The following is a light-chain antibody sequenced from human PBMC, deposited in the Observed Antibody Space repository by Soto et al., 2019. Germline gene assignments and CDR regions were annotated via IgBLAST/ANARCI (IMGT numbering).Light chain of an antibody. CDR3: QSYDSSLSGV. V-gene: IGLV1-40*01. CDR2: GNS. CDR1: SSNIGAGYD. J-gene: IGLJ3*02. Sequence: QSVLTQPPSVSGAPGQRVTISCTGSSSNIGAGYDVHWYQQLPGTAPKLLIYGNSNRPSGVPDRFSGSKSGTSASLAITGLQAEDEADYYCQSYDSSLSGVFGGGTQLTLL.